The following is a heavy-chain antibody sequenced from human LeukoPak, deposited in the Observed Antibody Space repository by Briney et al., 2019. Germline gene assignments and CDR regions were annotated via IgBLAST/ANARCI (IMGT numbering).Heavy chain of an antibody. Sequence: GGSLRLSCAASGFTFSSYSMNWVRQAPGKGLEWVSYISSSSSYIYYADSVKGRFTISRDNAKNSLYLQMNSLRAEDTAVYYCAKSVVVVAATRGAFDIWGQGTMVTVSS. J-gene: IGHJ3*02. D-gene: IGHD2-15*01. CDR1: GFTFSSYS. V-gene: IGHV3-21*05. CDR3: AKSVVVVAATRGAFDI. CDR2: ISSSSSYI.